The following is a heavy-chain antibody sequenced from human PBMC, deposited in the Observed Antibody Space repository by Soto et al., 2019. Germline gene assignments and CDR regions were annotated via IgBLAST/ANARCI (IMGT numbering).Heavy chain of an antibody. J-gene: IGHJ4*02. CDR2: ISHDGSNK. CDR1: GFTFSSYG. Sequence: GGSLRLSCAASGFTFSSYGMHWVRQAPGKGLEWVAVISHDGSNKYYADSVKGRFTISRDNSKNTLYLQMNSLRAEDTAVYYCAKDLDYGDYYYFDYWGQGTLVTVSS. D-gene: IGHD4-17*01. CDR3: AKDLDYGDYYYFDY. V-gene: IGHV3-30*18.